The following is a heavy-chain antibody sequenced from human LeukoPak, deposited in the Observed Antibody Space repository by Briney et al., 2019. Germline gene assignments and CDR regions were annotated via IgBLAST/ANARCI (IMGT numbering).Heavy chain of an antibody. V-gene: IGHV4-31*03. CDR2: IYYSGST. CDR1: GVSISSGGYY. CDR3: ARAMITFGGVIIQFDY. J-gene: IGHJ4*02. Sequence: SETLSLTCTVSGVSISSGGYYWSCIRQHPGKGLEWIGYIYYSGSTYYNPSLKSRVTISVDTSKNQCSLKLSSVTAADTAVYYCARAMITFGGVIIQFDYWGQGTLVTVSS. D-gene: IGHD3-16*02.